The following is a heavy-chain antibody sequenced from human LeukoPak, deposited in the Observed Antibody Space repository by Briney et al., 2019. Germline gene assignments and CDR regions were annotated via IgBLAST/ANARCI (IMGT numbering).Heavy chain of an antibody. V-gene: IGHV3-48*04. CDR2: ISSSSSTI. Sequence: PGGSLRLSCAASGFTLSTYGIHWVRQAPGKGLEWVSYISSSSSTIYYADSVKGRFTISRDNAKNSLYLQMNSLRAEDTAVYYCARAATYCYDSSGNWGQGTLVTVPS. CDR3: ARAATYCYDSSGN. J-gene: IGHJ4*02. CDR1: GFTLSTYG. D-gene: IGHD3-22*01.